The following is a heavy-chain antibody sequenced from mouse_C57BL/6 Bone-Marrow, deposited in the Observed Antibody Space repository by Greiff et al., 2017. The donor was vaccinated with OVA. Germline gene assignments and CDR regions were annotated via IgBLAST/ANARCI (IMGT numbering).Heavy chain of an antibody. D-gene: IGHD5-2*01. CDR1: GYSITSGYY. J-gene: IGHJ2*01. Sequence: EVQLQESGPGLVKPSQSLSLTCSVTGYSITSGYYWNWIRQFPGNKLEWMGYISYDGSNNYNPSLKNRISITRDTSKNQFFLKLNSVTTEDTATYYCARGGNIPDDWGQGTTLTGSS. CDR3: ARGGNIPDD. V-gene: IGHV3-6*01. CDR2: ISYDGSN.